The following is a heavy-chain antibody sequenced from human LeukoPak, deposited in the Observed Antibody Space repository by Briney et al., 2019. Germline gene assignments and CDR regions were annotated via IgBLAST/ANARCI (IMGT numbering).Heavy chain of an antibody. CDR2: ISSSGTYI. J-gene: IGHJ4*02. Sequence: GGSLRLSCAASRFTFSSYTMNWVRQAPGKGLEWVSSISSSGTYIYYADSVKGRFTISRDNSKNTLYLQMNSLRAEDTAVYYCAKDKTTIINSYYFDYWGQGTLVTVSS. D-gene: IGHD5-24*01. V-gene: IGHV3-21*01. CDR1: RFTFSSYT. CDR3: AKDKTTIINSYYFDY.